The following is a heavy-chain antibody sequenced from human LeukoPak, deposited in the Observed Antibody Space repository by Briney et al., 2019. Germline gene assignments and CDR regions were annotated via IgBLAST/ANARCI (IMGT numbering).Heavy chain of an antibody. Sequence: SETLSLTCAVYGGSFSGYYWSWIHQPPGKGLEWIGEINHSGSTNYNPSLKSRVTISVDTSKNQFSLKLSSVTAADTAVYHCAGAGQYDSSGYYYGDYWGQGTLVTVSS. CDR2: INHSGST. V-gene: IGHV4-34*01. J-gene: IGHJ4*02. D-gene: IGHD3-22*01. CDR1: GGSFSGYY. CDR3: AGAGQYDSSGYYYGDY.